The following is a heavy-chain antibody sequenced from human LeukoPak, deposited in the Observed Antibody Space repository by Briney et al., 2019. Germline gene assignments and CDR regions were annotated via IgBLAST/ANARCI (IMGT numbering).Heavy chain of an antibody. CDR2: ISSSGSTI. CDR3: ASGRYCSSTSCYAGASDY. V-gene: IGHV3-48*03. J-gene: IGHJ4*02. D-gene: IGHD2-2*01. CDR1: GFTFSSYE. Sequence: GGSLRLSCAASGFTFSSYEMNWVRQAPGKGLEWVSYISSSGSTIYYTDSVKGRFTISRDNAKNSLYLQMNSLRAEDTAVYYCASGRYCSSTSCYAGASDYWGQGTLVTVSS.